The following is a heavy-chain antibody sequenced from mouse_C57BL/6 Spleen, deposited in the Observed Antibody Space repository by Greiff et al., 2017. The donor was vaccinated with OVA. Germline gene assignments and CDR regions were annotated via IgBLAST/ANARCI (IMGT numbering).Heavy chain of an antibody. J-gene: IGHJ2*01. V-gene: IGHV1-81*01. CDR2: IYPGGGDT. D-gene: IGHD1-1*01. Sequence: VQLQQSGAELARPGASVKLSCTASGFTFTSYGISWVKQRTGQGLEWIGEIYPGGGDTYYNEKFQGKATLTANKSSSTAYMELRILTSEDSAVYFCASSTTTVVASPLDYWGQGTTLTVSS. CDR3: ASSTTTVVASPLDY. CDR1: GFTFTSYG.